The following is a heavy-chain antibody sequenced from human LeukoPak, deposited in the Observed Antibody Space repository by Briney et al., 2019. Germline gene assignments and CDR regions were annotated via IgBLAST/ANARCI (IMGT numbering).Heavy chain of an antibody. D-gene: IGHD1-7*01. Sequence: GGSLRLSCVASGFTFSNYWMHWVRQVPGKGLVWVSRITSDGTATSYADPVKGRFIISRDNAKNTLYLQMNSLRVEDTAVYFCARDYNWNCGDCGGWGTLALVSA. J-gene: IGHJ4*02. CDR3: ARDYNWNCGDC. V-gene: IGHV3-74*01. CDR2: ITSDGTAT. CDR1: GFTFSNYW.